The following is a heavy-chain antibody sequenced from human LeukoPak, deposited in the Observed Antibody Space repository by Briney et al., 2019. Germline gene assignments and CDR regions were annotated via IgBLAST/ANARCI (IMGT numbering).Heavy chain of an antibody. D-gene: IGHD4-23*01. V-gene: IGHV5-51*01. CDR2: IRPMNSDV. Sequence: GESLKISRKGSGYNFNTYWVAWVRQLPGKGLEWMGIIRPMNSDVRYSPSFQGQVTISADRSINTAYLQWNSLTASDTATYYCASRPFETTVVPWDFYWGQGTQVTVSS. CDR3: ASRPFETTVVPWDFY. J-gene: IGHJ4*02. CDR1: GYNFNTYW.